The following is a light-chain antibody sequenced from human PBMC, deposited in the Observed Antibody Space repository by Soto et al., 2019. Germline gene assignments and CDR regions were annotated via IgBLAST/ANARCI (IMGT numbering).Light chain of an antibody. CDR3: QQRNNWPRT. V-gene: IGKV3-11*01. CDR1: QSLTSS. Sequence: EIVLTQSPGTLSLSPGERATFSCRASQSLTSSLVWYQQKPAQAPRLVIYDASHRATGIPDRFSGSGSGTEFTRTINSLDPEDAAVYYCQQRNNWPRTFGGGTKVEIK. CDR2: DAS. J-gene: IGKJ4*01.